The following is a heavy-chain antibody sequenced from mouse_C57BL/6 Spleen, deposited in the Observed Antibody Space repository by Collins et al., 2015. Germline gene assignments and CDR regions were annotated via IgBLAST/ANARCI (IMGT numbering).Heavy chain of an antibody. D-gene: IGHD2-1*01. CDR1: GFTFSSYG. J-gene: IGHJ1*01. CDR3: ARHGNYWYFDV. V-gene: IGHV5-6-3*01. CDR2: INSNGGST. Sequence: EVQLVESGGGLVQPGGSLKLSCAASGFTFSSYGMSWVRQTPDKRLELAATINSNGGSTYYPDSVKGRFTISRDNAKKTLYLQMSSLRSEDTALYYCARHGNYWYFDVWGAGTTVTVSS.